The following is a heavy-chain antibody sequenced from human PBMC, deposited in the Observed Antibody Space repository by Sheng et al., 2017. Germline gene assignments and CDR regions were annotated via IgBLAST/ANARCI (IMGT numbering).Heavy chain of an antibody. CDR1: GFTFSSYA. V-gene: IGHV3-23*01. CDR3: AKGGQVTTDLNWFDP. D-gene: IGHD4-17*01. Sequence: EVQLLESGGGLVQPGGSLRLSCVASGFTFSSYAMSWVRQAPGKGLEWVSGISGSGGSTNYADSVKGRFTISRDNSKNTLYLQMNSLRAEDTAVYYCAKGGQVTTDLNWFDPWGQGTLVTV. CDR2: ISGSGGST. J-gene: IGHJ5*02.